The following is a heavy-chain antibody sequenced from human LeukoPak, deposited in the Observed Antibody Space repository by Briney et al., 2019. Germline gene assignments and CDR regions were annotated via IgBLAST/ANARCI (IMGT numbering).Heavy chain of an antibody. D-gene: IGHD6-19*01. Sequence: GGSLRLSCTASGFIFGDYAMSWFRQAPGKGLEWVGLIRSKIYGGATENAASVKGRFTISRDDSKSIAYLQMNSLKTEDTAVYYCARDVSYSSDFNYWGQGTLVTVSS. V-gene: IGHV3-49*03. CDR3: ARDVSYSSDFNY. CDR1: GFIFGDYA. J-gene: IGHJ4*02. CDR2: IRSKIYGGAT.